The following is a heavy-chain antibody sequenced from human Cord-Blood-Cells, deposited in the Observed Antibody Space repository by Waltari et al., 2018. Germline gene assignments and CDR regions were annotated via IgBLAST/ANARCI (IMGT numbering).Heavy chain of an antibody. V-gene: IGHV3-30*18. D-gene: IGHD4-17*01. CDR3: AKGMGYGDYDAFDI. CDR2: ISYDGSNK. J-gene: IGHJ3*02. Sequence: VQLVESGGGVVQPGGSLRLSCAAPGFTFNSFGVHWGRQAPGKGLEWVAVISYDGSNKYYADSVKGRFTISRDNSKNTLYLQMNSLRAEDTAVYYCAKGMGYGDYDAFDIWGQGTMVTVSS. CDR1: GFTFNSFG.